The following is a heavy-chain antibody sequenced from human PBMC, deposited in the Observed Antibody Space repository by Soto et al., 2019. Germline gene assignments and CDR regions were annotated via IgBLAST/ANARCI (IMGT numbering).Heavy chain of an antibody. CDR3: ARGHWQGGSSWYHYYYYYGMDV. CDR1: GGSFSGYY. J-gene: IGHJ6*02. D-gene: IGHD6-13*01. Sequence: SETLSLTCAVYGGSFSGYYWSWIRQPPGKGLEWIGEINHSGSTNYNPSLESRVTISVDTSKNQFSLKLSSVTAADTAVYYCARGHWQGGSSWYHYYYYYGMDVWGQGTTVTVSS. V-gene: IGHV4-34*01. CDR2: INHSGST.